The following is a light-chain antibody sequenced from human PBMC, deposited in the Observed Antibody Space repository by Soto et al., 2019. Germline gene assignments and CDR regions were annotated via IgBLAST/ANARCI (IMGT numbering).Light chain of an antibody. CDR1: QSLLHSNGYNY. J-gene: IGKJ4*01. CDR2: LGS. V-gene: IGKV2-28*01. Sequence: DIVMTQSPPSLPVTPGEPASISCWSSQSLLHSNGYNYLDWYLQKPGQSPQLLISLGSNRASWVPDRFSGSGSGTDLTLKISRVEAEDVGVYYCMQALQTPRTFGGGTKVDIK. CDR3: MQALQTPRT.